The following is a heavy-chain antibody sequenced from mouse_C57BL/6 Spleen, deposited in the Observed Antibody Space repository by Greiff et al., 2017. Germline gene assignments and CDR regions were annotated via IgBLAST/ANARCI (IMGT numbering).Heavy chain of an antibody. J-gene: IGHJ2*01. V-gene: IGHV1-42*01. D-gene: IGHD3-2*01. CDR3: ATGGPYFDY. CDR2: INPSTGGT. CDR1: GYSFTGYY. Sequence: DVKLQESGPELVKPGASVKISCKASGYSFTGYYMNWVKQSPEKSLEWIGEINPSTGGTTYNQKFKAKATLTVDKSPSTAYMQLKSLTSEDSAVYYCATGGPYFDYWGQGTTLTVSS.